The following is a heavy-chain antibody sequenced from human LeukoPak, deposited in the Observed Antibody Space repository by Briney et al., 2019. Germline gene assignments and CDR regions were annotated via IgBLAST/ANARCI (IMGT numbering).Heavy chain of an antibody. CDR2: IYTSGST. CDR3: ARERIPPSWYSSGWYGGYDGMDV. CDR1: GGSISSSSYY. Sequence: PSETLSLTCTVSGGSISSSSYYWGWIRQPPGKGLEWIGRIYTSGSTNYNPSLKSRVTMSVDTSKNQFSLKLSSVTAADTAVYYCARERIPPSWYSSGWYGGYDGMDVWGQGTTVTVSS. V-gene: IGHV4-39*07. J-gene: IGHJ6*02. D-gene: IGHD6-19*01.